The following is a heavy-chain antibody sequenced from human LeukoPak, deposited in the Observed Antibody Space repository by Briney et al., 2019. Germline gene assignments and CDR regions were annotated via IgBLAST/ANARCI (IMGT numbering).Heavy chain of an antibody. Sequence: GASVKVSCKASGYTFTSYDINWVRQATGQGLEWMGWMNPNSGNTGYAQKFQGRVTMTRNTSISTAYMGLSSLRSEDTAVYYCATYSSGWYDGVFWGQGTLVTVSS. V-gene: IGHV1-8*01. J-gene: IGHJ4*02. CDR1: GYTFTSYD. D-gene: IGHD6-19*01. CDR2: MNPNSGNT. CDR3: ATYSSGWYDGVF.